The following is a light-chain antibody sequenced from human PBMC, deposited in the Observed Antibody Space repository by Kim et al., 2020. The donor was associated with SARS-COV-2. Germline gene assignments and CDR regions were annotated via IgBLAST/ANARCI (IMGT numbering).Light chain of an antibody. CDR3: HQRSDWPLT. CDR2: DAS. CDR1: QSVGTS. V-gene: IGKV3-11*01. Sequence: EIVLTQSPATLSLSPGERASLSCRASQSVGTSLVWYQQKLGQAPRLLIYDASKRATDIPAKFSGSGSGTDFTLTISNLESEDFAVYYCHQRSDWPLTFGGGTKVDI. J-gene: IGKJ4*01.